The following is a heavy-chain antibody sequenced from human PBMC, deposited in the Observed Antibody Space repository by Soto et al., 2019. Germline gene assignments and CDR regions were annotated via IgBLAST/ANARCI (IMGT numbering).Heavy chain of an antibody. CDR1: GFTLITYA. CDR2: ISSDGAST. Sequence: GGSLRLSCSVSGFTLITYAMHWVRQAPGRGLQYAASISSDGASTYYADSVKGRFTISRDNSKNTLYLQMSSLRGDDTAVYYCVKDRYIDYWGQGTLVTVSS. J-gene: IGHJ4*02. CDR3: VKDRYIDY. V-gene: IGHV3-64D*06.